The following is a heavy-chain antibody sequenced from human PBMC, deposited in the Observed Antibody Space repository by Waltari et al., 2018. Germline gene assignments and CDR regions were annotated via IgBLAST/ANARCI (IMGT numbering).Heavy chain of an antibody. CDR2: ISSSSSTI. CDR3: ARERADSSRLGFDP. CDR1: GITFSSYS. J-gene: IGHJ5*02. D-gene: IGHD3-22*01. V-gene: IGHV3-48*04. Sequence: EVQLVESGGGLVQPGGSLRPSCAACGITFSSYSMNWVLQAPGKGLEWVSYISSSSSTIYYADSVKGRFTISRDNAKNSLYLQMNSLRAEDTAVYYCARERADSSRLGFDPWGQGTLVTVSS.